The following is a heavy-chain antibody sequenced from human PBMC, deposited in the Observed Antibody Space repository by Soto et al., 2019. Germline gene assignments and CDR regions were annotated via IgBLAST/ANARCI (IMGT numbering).Heavy chain of an antibody. D-gene: IGHD5-12*01. CDR3: AGRRDGYTT. J-gene: IGHJ5*02. CDR1: GGSPSRHN. V-gene: IGHV4-34*01. Sequence: PSETLSLTYTGSGGSPSRHNWRWIRQPLGKGLEWIGEINHSGRTNYNPSLKSRVTISVATSKNQFSLKLSSVTAADTAVYYCAGRRDGYTTWAQGTRDTVSA. CDR2: INHSGRT.